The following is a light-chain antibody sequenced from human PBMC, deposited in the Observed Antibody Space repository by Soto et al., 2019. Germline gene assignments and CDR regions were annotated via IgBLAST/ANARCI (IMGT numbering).Light chain of an antibody. Sequence: QSVLTQPPSASGSPGRSVTISCSGTRSDVGDYNSVSWYQQHPGKAPKLMIYEVSKRPPGVPDRFSGSKSGNVASLTVSGLQAEDEADYYCSSYAGSNIWVFGGGTKLTVL. CDR3: SSYAGSNIWV. CDR1: RSDVGDYNS. V-gene: IGLV2-8*01. CDR2: EVS. J-gene: IGLJ3*02.